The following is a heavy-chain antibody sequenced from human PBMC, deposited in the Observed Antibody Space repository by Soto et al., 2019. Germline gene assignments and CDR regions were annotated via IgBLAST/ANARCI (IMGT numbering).Heavy chain of an antibody. V-gene: IGHV1-69*13. CDR2: MIPIFGTA. Sequence: ASVKVSCKRSAGTFSSYGLSWVRQAPGPGLEWIGGMIPIFGTANYAQKFQGRVTITADASPSTAYMELRSLRYEDTPVYYGATRVYYHSRVYSPHYFDYWGPG. D-gene: IGHD3-22*01. CDR1: AGTFSSYG. CDR3: ATRVYYHSRVYSPHYFDY. J-gene: IGHJ4*02.